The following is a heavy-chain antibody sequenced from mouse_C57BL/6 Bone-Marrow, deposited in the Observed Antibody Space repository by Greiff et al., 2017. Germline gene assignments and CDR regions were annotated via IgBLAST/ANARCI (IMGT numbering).Heavy chain of an antibody. D-gene: IGHD1-1*02. J-gene: IGHJ2*01. CDR3: ARGSHDY. CDR2: IYPGSGST. CDR1: GYTFTSYW. V-gene: IGHV1-55*01. Sequence: QVQLQQPGAELVKPGASVKMSCKASGYTFTSYWITWVKQRPGQGLEWIGDIYPGSGSTNYNEKLKSKATLTVDTSTSPDSLQLISRTSEDSAVYYCARGSHDYWGQGTTLTVSS.